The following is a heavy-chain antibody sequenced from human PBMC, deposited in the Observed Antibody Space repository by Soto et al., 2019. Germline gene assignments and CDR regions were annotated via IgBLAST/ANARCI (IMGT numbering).Heavy chain of an antibody. CDR3: ARDRGGLLWFGETTYFDY. Sequence: GASVKVSCKASGYTFTGYYMHCVRQAPGQVLEWMGWINPNSGGTNYAQKFQGWVTMTRDTSISTAYMELSRLRSDDTAVYYCARDRGGLLWFGETTYFDYWGQGTLVTVSS. CDR1: GYTFTGYY. V-gene: IGHV1-2*04. D-gene: IGHD3-10*01. J-gene: IGHJ4*02. CDR2: INPNSGGT.